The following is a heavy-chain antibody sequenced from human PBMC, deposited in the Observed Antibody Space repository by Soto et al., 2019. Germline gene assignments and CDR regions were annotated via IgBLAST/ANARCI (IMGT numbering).Heavy chain of an antibody. CDR3: ARVRYCSGGSCYFSLDY. Sequence: SETLSLTCTVSGGSVGGGSDYWSWIRQPPGKGLEWIGYIYYSGSTNYNPSLKSRVTISVDTSKNQFSLKLSSVTAADTAVYYCARVRYCSGGSCYFSLDYWGQGTLVTVSS. J-gene: IGHJ4*02. D-gene: IGHD2-15*01. CDR2: IYYSGST. V-gene: IGHV4-61*01. CDR1: GGSVGGGSDY.